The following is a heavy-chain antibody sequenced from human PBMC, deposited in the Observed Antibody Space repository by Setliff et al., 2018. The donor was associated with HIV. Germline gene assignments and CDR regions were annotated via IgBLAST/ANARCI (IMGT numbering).Heavy chain of an antibody. V-gene: IGHV4-59*11. Sequence: SETLSLTCTVSGGSISTLYWSWIRQPPGKGLELIGYIYSTGTTNYNPSLKSRVTISVDTSKNQFSLKLSSVAAADTAVYFCAREGGLRYFIGSSDYSDGFDIWGQGTMVTVSS. CDR3: AREGGLRYFIGSSDYSDGFDI. D-gene: IGHD2-2*01. CDR2: IYSTGTT. J-gene: IGHJ3*02. CDR1: GGSISTLY.